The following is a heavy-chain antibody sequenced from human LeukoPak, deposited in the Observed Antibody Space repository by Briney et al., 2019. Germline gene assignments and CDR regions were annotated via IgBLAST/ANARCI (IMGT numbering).Heavy chain of an antibody. D-gene: IGHD3-9*01. CDR1: GYAFTSYY. CDR2: INPSGGST. J-gene: IGHJ4*02. V-gene: IGHV1-46*01. Sequence: ASVKVSCKASGYAFTSYYMHWVRQAPGQGLEWMGIINPSGGSTSYAQKFQGRVTMTRDMSTSTVYMELSSLRSEDTAVYYCARGSKNFDWLRYWGQGTLVTVSS. CDR3: ARGSKNFDWLRY.